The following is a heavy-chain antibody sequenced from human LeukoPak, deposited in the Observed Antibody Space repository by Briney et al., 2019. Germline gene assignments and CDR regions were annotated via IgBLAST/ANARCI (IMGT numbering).Heavy chain of an antibody. J-gene: IGHJ4*02. D-gene: IGHD3-3*01. CDR3: AKTLRFLERQLYFDY. V-gene: IGHV1-2*06. Sequence: ASVKVSCKTSGYNFIAYYIHWVRQAPGQGLEWMGRINPSSGGTNYAQKFQGRVTMTRDTSISTAYMELNSLISGDTALYYCAKTLRFLERQLYFDYWGQGTLVTVSS. CDR2: INPSSGGT. CDR1: GYNFIAYY.